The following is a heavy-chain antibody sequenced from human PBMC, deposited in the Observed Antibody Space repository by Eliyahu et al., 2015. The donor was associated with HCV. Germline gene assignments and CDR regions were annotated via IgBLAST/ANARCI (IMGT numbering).Heavy chain of an antibody. CDR2: MHYSWST. J-gene: IGHJ5*02. CDR3: ASGGGGIAVAGTGGWFDP. V-gene: IGHV4-59*01. D-gene: IGHD6-19*01. CDR1: GGSITTYY. Sequence: QVQLQESGPGLVKPSETLSLTCTVSGGSITTYYWXWIRQPPGKGLEWIGYMHYSWSTNYNPSXKSRVTISVDTSKNQFSLNLTSVTAADTAVYYCASGGGGIAVAGTGGWFDPWGQGTLVTVSS.